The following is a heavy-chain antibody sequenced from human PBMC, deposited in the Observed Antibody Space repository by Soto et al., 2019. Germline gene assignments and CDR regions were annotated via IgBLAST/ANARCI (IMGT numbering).Heavy chain of an antibody. CDR2: VWHDGTRK. CDR3: ARDRSSSYSYAMDL. D-gene: IGHD3-10*01. V-gene: IGHV3-33*01. Sequence: QVHLVESGGGIVQPGGSLTLSCSVSDFAFRLHGIHWVRQTPGKGLEWVAMVWHDGTRKYFRDSVRGRFTISRDSAKNKVYLQMNNLRGDASALYFCARDRSSSYSYAMDLWGQGTTVTVSS. J-gene: IGHJ6*02. CDR1: DFAFRLHG.